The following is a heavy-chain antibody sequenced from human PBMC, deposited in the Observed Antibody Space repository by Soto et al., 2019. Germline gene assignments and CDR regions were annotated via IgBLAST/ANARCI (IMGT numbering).Heavy chain of an antibody. CDR3: ARGRDCISTSCSYGMDV. CDR1: GGSISSGGYY. CDR2: IYYSGST. Sequence: QVQLQESGPGLVKPSQTLSLTCTVSGGSISSGGYYWSWIRQHPGKGLEWIGYIYYSGSTYYNPSLKSRVSISGDTSKNQFSLKLSSVTAADTAVYYCARGRDCISTSCSYGMDVRGQGTTVTVSS. D-gene: IGHD2-2*01. V-gene: IGHV4-31*03. J-gene: IGHJ6*02.